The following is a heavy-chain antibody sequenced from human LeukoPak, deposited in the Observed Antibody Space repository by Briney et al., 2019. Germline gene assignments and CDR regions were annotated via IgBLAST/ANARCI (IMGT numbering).Heavy chain of an antibody. CDR2: INPSGGDT. CDR1: GYTFTSYY. J-gene: IGHJ6*03. V-gene: IGHV1-46*01. Sequence: ASAKVSCKPSGYTFTSYYMHWGRQAPGQRLEWMGIINPSGGDTSYAQKFQGRVTTTRDPSTSTVYMEVVSLRPEDTAVYYCAREVAGPYYYYMDVWGKGTTVTVSS. D-gene: IGHD6-19*01. CDR3: AREVAGPYYYYMDV.